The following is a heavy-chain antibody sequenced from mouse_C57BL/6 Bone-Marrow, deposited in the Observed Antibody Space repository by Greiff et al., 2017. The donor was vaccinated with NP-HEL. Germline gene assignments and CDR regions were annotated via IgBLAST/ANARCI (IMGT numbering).Heavy chain of an antibody. CDR1: GFNIKDDY. D-gene: IGHD2-1*01. J-gene: IGHJ2*01. CDR2: IDPENGDT. V-gene: IGHV14-4*01. Sequence: VQLQQSGAELVRPGASVKLSCTASGFNIKDDYMHWVKQRPEQGLEWIGWIDPENGDTEYASKFQGKATITADTSSNTAYLQLSSLTSEDTAVYYCTSHYGNIYYFDYWGPGTTLTVSS. CDR3: TSHYGNIYYFDY.